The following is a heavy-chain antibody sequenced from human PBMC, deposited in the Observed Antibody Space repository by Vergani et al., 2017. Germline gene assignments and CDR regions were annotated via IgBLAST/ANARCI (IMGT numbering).Heavy chain of an antibody. V-gene: IGHV3-33*06. CDR1: GFTFSSYG. CDR2: IWYDGSNK. D-gene: IGHD4-17*01. Sequence: QVQLVESGGGVVQPGRSLRLSCAASGFTFSSYGMHWVRQAPGKGLEWVAVIWYDGSNKYYADSVKGRFTISRDNSKNTLYLQMNSLRAEDTAVYYGAKDGRDYGDYVDYYYCGMDVWGQGTTVTVSS. J-gene: IGHJ6*02. CDR3: AKDGRDYGDYVDYYYCGMDV.